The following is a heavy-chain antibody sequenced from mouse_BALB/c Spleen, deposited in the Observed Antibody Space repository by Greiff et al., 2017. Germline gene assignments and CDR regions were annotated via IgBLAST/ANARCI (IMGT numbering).Heavy chain of an antibody. CDR2: ISSGSSTI. Sequence: EVQVVESGGGLVQPGGSRKLSCAASGFTFSSFGMHWVRQAPEKGLEWVAYISSGSSTIYYADTVKGRFTISRDNPKNTLFLQMTSLRSEDTAMYYCARDFYSFAYWGQGTLVTVSA. D-gene: IGHD2-1*01. CDR1: GFTFSSFG. J-gene: IGHJ3*01. V-gene: IGHV5-17*02. CDR3: ARDFYSFAY.